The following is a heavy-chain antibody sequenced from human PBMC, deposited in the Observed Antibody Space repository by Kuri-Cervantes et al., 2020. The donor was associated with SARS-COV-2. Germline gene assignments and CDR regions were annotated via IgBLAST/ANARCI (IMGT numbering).Heavy chain of an antibody. CDR3: ARGPYYDFWSGFDYYYYMDV. V-gene: IGHV1-18*04. CDR2: ISAYNGNT. J-gene: IGHJ6*03. Sequence: ASVKVSCKASGYTFTGYYMHWVRQAPGQGLEWMGWISAYNGNTNYAQKLQGRVTMTRDTSTSTVYMELSSLRSEDTAVYYCARGPYYDFWSGFDYYYYMDVWGKGTTVTVSS. CDR1: GYTFTGYY. D-gene: IGHD3-3*01.